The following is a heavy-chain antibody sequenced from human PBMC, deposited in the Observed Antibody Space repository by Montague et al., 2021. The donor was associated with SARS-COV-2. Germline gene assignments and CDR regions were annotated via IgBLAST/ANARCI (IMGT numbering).Heavy chain of an antibody. J-gene: IGHJ6*02. CDR2: TSYSGST. CDR1: GGSISPYY. CDR3: ARWEASYVTPYYDNYIDV. V-gene: IGHV4-59*12. Sequence: SETLSLTCTVSGGSISPYYWRWIRLSPGKGLECIGYTSYSGSTEYNPSLKSRVTISIDTSKNQFSLKLSSVTAADTAVYYCARWEASYVTPYYDNYIDVWGQGTTVTVSS. D-gene: IGHD4-11*01.